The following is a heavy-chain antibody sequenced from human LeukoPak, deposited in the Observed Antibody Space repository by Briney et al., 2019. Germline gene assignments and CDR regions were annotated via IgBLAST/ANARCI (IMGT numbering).Heavy chain of an antibody. D-gene: IGHD3-10*02. CDR2: INPNSGGT. J-gene: IGHJ6*04. Sequence: GSSVKVSCKPSGYTFGTHWMHWVRQPPGQGLEWMGWINPNSGGTNYAQNFQGRVTMTRDTSISTAYMELSRLRSDDTAVYYCARGDVRLGLHVWGNGTTVTVSS. CDR1: GYTFGTHW. CDR3: ARGDVRLGLHV. V-gene: IGHV1-2*02.